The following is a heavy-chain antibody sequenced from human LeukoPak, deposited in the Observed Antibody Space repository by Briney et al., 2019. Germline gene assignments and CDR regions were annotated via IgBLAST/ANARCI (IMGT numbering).Heavy chain of an antibody. D-gene: IGHD4-11*01. Sequence: GGSLRLSCAASGFSFSRYTMNWVRQAPGKGLEWVSSISNTGYIYSADSVKGRFTVSRDNAKNSLYLQMNSLRAEDTAVYYCTREDHSNYNYWGQGTLVTVSS. CDR2: ISNTGYI. CDR1: GFSFSRYT. J-gene: IGHJ4*02. V-gene: IGHV3-21*01. CDR3: TREDHSNYNY.